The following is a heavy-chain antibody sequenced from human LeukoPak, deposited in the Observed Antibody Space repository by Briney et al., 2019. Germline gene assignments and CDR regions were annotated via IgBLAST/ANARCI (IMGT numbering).Heavy chain of an antibody. Sequence: PSETLSLTCTVSGASVSTRNYYWSWIRQPPGKGLEWIGYVYYSGSTNYNPSLQSRVTMSVDTSKNQFSLKLSSVTAADTAVYYCAAYYWGAFDIWGQGTMVTVSS. J-gene: IGHJ3*02. CDR3: AAYYWGAFDI. D-gene: IGHD3-10*01. V-gene: IGHV4-61*01. CDR2: VYYSGST. CDR1: GASVSTRNYY.